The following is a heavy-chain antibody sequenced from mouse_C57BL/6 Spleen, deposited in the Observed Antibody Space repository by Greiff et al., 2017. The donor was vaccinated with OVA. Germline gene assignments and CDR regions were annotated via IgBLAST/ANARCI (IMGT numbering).Heavy chain of an antibody. J-gene: IGHJ2*01. CDR3: AFQFISTVVDLDV. V-gene: IGHV5-17*01. D-gene: IGHD1-1*01. CDR1: GFTFSDYG. CDR2: ISSGSSTI. Sequence: EVQRVESGGGLVKPGGSLKLSCAASGFTFSDYGMHWVRQAPEKGLEWVAYISSGSSTIYYADTVKGRFTISRDNAKNTLFLQMTSLRSEDTAMYYCAFQFISTVVDLDVWGQGTTLTVSS.